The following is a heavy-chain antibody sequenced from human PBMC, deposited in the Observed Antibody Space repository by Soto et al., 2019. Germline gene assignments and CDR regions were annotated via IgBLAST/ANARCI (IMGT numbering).Heavy chain of an antibody. D-gene: IGHD6-6*01. CDR3: ARVGGVAARTFDY. Sequence: SETLSLTCTVSGGSINDFYWSWIRQPPGKGLEWIGYIYYSGSTDYNPSLKGRVTISVDTSKNQFSLKLRSVTAADTAVYYCARVGGVAARTFDYWGQGTLVTAPQ. CDR1: GGSINDFY. V-gene: IGHV4-59*01. CDR2: IYYSGST. J-gene: IGHJ4*02.